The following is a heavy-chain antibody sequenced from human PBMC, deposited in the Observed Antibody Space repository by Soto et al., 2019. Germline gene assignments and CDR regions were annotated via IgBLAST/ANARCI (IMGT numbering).Heavy chain of an antibody. CDR3: VRGYSYGASAWPPGE. V-gene: IGHV4-30-4*01. CDR2: IYYSGST. J-gene: IGHJ4*02. Sequence: QVQLQESGPGLVKPSQTLSLTCAVSGGSISSGDYYWGWIRQSPGKGLEWIGNIYYSGSTYYNPSLKSRVTISVDTSQNQFSLKLSSVTAADTALYYCVRGYSYGASAWPPGEWGQGTLVTVSS. D-gene: IGHD3-10*01. CDR1: GGSISSGDYY.